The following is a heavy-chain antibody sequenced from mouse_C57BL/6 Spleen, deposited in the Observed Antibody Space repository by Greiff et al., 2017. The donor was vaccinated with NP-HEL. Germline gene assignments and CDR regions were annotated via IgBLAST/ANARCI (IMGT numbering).Heavy chain of an antibody. J-gene: IGHJ4*01. CDR1: GYSITSGYY. Sequence: EVKLQESGPGLVKPSQSLSLTCSVTGYSITSGYYWNWIRQFPGNKLERMGYISYDGSNNYNPSLKNRISITRDTSKNQFFLKLNSVTTEDTATYYCARDLGWAMDYWGQGTSVTVSS. D-gene: IGHD4-1*01. V-gene: IGHV3-6*01. CDR3: ARDLGWAMDY. CDR2: ISYDGSN.